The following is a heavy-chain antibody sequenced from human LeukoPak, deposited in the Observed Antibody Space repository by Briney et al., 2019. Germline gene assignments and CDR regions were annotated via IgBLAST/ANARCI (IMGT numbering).Heavy chain of an antibody. J-gene: IGHJ5*02. CDR3: ARLYFRGYSTSTNYSWFDP. Sequence: SETLSLTRAGYCGSFSGYYWSSIRQPPGKGLEWIGKINHSGSTNYNPSIKSRVTISVDTSKIQFSLNLKSVTAAETALYYCARLYFRGYSTSTNYSWFDPCGQGTLVTVSS. D-gene: IGHD6-13*01. CDR1: CGSFSGYY. CDR2: INHSGST. V-gene: IGHV4-34*01.